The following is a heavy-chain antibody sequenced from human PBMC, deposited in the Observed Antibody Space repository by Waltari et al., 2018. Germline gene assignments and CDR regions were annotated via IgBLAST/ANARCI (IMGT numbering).Heavy chain of an antibody. CDR2: INTNTQNP. CDR3: ARELLGGGAFDS. J-gene: IGHJ4*02. V-gene: IGHV7-4-1*02. CDR1: GYTFTDHA. D-gene: IGHD3-16*01. Sequence: QVQLVQSGSELKKPGASVTVSCKASGYTFTDHAMNWVRQAPGQGLQFLGWINTNTQNPFYARGFAGRFVFSLDTSIGTAYMEITSLKTEDTAVYYCARELLGGGAFDSWGQGTLVSVSS.